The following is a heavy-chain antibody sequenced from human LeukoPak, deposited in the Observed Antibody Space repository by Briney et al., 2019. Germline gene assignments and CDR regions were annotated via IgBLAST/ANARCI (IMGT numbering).Heavy chain of an antibody. CDR2: ISGSSSYI. CDR1: GFTFSSYG. D-gene: IGHD3-16*01. V-gene: IGHV3-21*01. CDR3: ARDVFGSKHPFGY. Sequence: GGSLRLSCAASGFTFSSYGMHWVRQAPGKGLEWVSSISGSSSYIYYADSVKGRFTISRDNAKKSLYLQMNSLRAEDTAVYYCARDVFGSKHPFGYWGQGTLVTVSS. J-gene: IGHJ4*02.